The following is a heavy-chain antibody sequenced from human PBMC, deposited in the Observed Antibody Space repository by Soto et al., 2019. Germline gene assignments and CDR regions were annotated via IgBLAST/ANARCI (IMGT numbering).Heavy chain of an antibody. Sequence: QVQLQQSGPGLVKPSQTLSLTCATSGDSVSSNTVAWNWVRQSPSRGLEWLGRTYYSSKWYSHYAGSVRSRIKISADTSKNQFSMQLKAVTPEVTAVYFCVRFGVAAVSGYYYYHAMDVWGQGTTVTVSS. J-gene: IGHJ6*02. CDR3: VRFGVAAVSGYYYYHAMDV. V-gene: IGHV6-1*01. CDR1: GDSVSSNTVA. D-gene: IGHD3-3*01. CDR2: TYYSSKWYS.